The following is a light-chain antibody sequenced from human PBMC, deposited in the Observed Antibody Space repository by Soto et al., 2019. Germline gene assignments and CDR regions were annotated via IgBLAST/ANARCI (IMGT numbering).Light chain of an antibody. J-gene: IGLJ2*01. Sequence: QPASVSGSPGQSITISCTGTSRDVGGYNYVSWYQQHPGKAPKLMIYDVSNRPSGVSNRFSGSKSGNTASLTISGLQAEDEADYYCSSYTSSSVVFGGGTKLTVL. V-gene: IGLV2-14*01. CDR2: DVS. CDR1: SRDVGGYNY. CDR3: SSYTSSSVV.